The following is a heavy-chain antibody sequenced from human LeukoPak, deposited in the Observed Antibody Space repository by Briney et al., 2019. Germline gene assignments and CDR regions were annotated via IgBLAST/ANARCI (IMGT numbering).Heavy chain of an antibody. CDR2: ISYDGSNK. CDR3: AKELVKVVVPAAILGYYYYYGMDV. CDR1: GFTFSSYG. Sequence: GSLRLSCAASGFTFSSYGMHWVRQAPGKGLEWVAVISYDGSNKYYADSVKGRFTISRDNSKNTLYLQMNSLRAEDTAVYYCAKELVKVVVPAAILGYYYYYGMDVWGQGTTVTVSS. J-gene: IGHJ6*02. D-gene: IGHD2-2*01. V-gene: IGHV3-30*18.